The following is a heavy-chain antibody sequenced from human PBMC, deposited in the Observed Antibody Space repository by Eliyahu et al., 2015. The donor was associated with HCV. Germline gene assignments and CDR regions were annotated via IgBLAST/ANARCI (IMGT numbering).Heavy chain of an antibody. CDR2: IYYSGTT. Sequence: QLQLQESGPGLVRPSETLSLTCXVSGGSISRSSYYWGWIRQPPGKGLEWIGSIYYSGTTYYNPSLKSRVTISLETSKNQFSLRLNSVTAADTAVYYCVRDFWSGYQIAQYYYYGMDVWGQGTTVTVSS. CDR3: VRDFWSGYQIAQYYYYGMDV. CDR1: GGSISRSSYY. D-gene: IGHD3-3*01. V-gene: IGHV4-39*02. J-gene: IGHJ6*02.